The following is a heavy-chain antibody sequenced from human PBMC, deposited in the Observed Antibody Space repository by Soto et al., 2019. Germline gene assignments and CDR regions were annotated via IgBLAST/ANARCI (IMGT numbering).Heavy chain of an antibody. CDR1: GGSISSGDYY. V-gene: IGHV4-30-4*01. Sequence: SETLSLTCTVSGGSISSGDYYWSWIRQPPGKGLEWIGYIYYSGSTYYNPSLKSRVTISVGTSKNQFSLKLSSVTAADTAVYYCAGYCSSTSCYTINWFDPWGQGTLVTVSS. D-gene: IGHD2-2*02. CDR3: AGYCSSTSCYTINWFDP. CDR2: IYYSGST. J-gene: IGHJ5*02.